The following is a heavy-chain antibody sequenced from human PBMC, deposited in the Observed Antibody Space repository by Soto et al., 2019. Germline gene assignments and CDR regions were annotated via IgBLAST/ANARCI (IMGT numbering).Heavy chain of an antibody. J-gene: IGHJ5*02. CDR1: GGSLSGFY. Sequence: PXETLYVTCAVSGGSLSGFYWSWIRKSAGKGLDWIGRIYATGTTDYNPSLKSRVMMSVDTSKKQFSLKLRSVTAADTAVYYCVRDGTKTLRDWLDHWGQGISVTVSS. CDR3: VRDGTKTLRDWLDH. V-gene: IGHV4-4*07. CDR2: IYATGTT. D-gene: IGHD1-1*01.